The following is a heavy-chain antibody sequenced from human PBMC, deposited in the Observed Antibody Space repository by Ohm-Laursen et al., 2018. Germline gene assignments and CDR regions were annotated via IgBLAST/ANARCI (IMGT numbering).Heavy chain of an antibody. J-gene: IGHJ3*02. D-gene: IGHD4-11*01. CDR3: AKVRDYGNVEGAFDI. V-gene: IGHV3-9*01. Sequence: SLRLSCSASGFTFDDYAMHWVRQAPGKGLEWVSGISWNSGSIGYADSVKGRFTISRDNAKNSLYLQMNSLRAEDTALYYCAKVRDYGNVEGAFDIWGQGTMVTVSS. CDR2: ISWNSGSI. CDR1: GFTFDDYA.